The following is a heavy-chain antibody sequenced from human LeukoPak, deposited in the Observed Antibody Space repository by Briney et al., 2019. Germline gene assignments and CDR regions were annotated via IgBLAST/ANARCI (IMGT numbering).Heavy chain of an antibody. J-gene: IGHJ5*02. CDR1: GFTFSSYA. V-gene: IGHV3-23*01. CDR2: ISGSGGST. Sequence: GGSLRLSCAASGFTFSSYAMSWVRQAPGKGLEWVSAISGSGGSTYYADSVKGRFTISRDNSKNTLYLQMNSLRAEDTAVYYCARVTYYYDSSGYYYSWFDPWGQGTLVTVSS. CDR3: ARVTYYYDSSGYYYSWFDP. D-gene: IGHD3-22*01.